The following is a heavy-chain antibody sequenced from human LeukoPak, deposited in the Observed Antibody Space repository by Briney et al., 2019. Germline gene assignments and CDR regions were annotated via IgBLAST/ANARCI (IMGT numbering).Heavy chain of an antibody. CDR1: GFTFSSYW. D-gene: IGHD3-16*01. CDR2: INHNGNVN. Sequence: GGSLRLSCAASGFTFSSYWMNWARQAPGKGLEWVASINHNGNVNYYVDSVKGRFTISRDNAKNSLYLQMSNLRAEDTAVHFCARGGGLDVWGQGATVTVSS. J-gene: IGHJ6*02. V-gene: IGHV3-7*03. CDR3: ARGGGLDV.